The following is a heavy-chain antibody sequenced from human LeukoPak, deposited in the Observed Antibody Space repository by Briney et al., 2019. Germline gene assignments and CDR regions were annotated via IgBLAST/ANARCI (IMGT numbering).Heavy chain of an antibody. CDR3: AKDRGY. Sequence: PGGSLRLSCAASGFTFYTFPMTWVRQAPGEGLEWVSAISARGDSTYYADSVKGRFNISRENSKDTLYLQMDSLRADDTAVYYCAKDRGYWGQGTLVPVSS. CDR1: GFTFYTFP. CDR2: ISARGDST. V-gene: IGHV3-23*01. J-gene: IGHJ4*02.